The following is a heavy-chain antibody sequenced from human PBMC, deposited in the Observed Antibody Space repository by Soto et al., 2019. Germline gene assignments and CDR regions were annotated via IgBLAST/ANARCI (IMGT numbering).Heavy chain of an antibody. CDR1: GFTFSSYV. CDR3: AKASSRYCSSTSCYGMDV. Sequence: GGSLRLSCAASGFTFSSYVMHWVRQAPGKGLEWVAVISYDGSNKYYADSVKGRFTISRDNSKNTLYLQMNSLRAEDTAVYYCAKASSRYCSSTSCYGMDVWGQGTTITV. J-gene: IGHJ6*02. D-gene: IGHD2-2*01. CDR2: ISYDGSNK. V-gene: IGHV3-30*18.